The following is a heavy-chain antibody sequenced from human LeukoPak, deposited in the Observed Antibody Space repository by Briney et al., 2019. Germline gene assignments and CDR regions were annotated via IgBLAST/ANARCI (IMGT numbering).Heavy chain of an antibody. CDR1: GFTFSNYA. CDR2: FSGSGGST. D-gene: IGHD6-6*01. J-gene: IGHJ4*02. CDR3: ASRPAPSLVPLEY. V-gene: IGHV3-23*01. Sequence: PGGSLRLSCAASGFTFSNYAMAWVRQIPGKGLEWVSIFSGSGGSTYYADAVKGRFTVSRDNSKSTLYLHMNNLRVDDTAIYYCASRPAPSLVPLEYWGQGTLVTVSS.